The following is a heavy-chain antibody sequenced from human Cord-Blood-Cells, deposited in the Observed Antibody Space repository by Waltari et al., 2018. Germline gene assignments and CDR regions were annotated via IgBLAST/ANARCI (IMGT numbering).Heavy chain of an antibody. D-gene: IGHD1-26*01. CDR2: INPNSGGT. Sequence: QVQLVQSEAEVKKPGASVKVSCKASGYTFTGYYMHWVRQAPGQGLEWMGWINPNSGGTNYAQKFQGRVTMTRDTSISTAYMELSRLRSDDTAVYYCARSSIIVGATGSWFDPWGQGTLVTVSS. CDR3: ARSSIIVGATGSWFDP. CDR1: GYTFTGYY. J-gene: IGHJ5*02. V-gene: IGHV1-2*02.